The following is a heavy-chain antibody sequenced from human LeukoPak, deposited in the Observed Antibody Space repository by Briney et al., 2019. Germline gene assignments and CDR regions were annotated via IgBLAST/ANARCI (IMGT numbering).Heavy chain of an antibody. V-gene: IGHV3-9*01. CDR1: GFTFDDYA. Sequence: GGSLRLSCAASGFTFDDYAMHWVRQAPGKGLEWVSGISWNSGSIGYADSVKGRFTISRDNAKNSLYLQMNSLRAEDTALYYCARDTPPVHCSSTSCYGAFDYWGQGTLVTVSS. J-gene: IGHJ4*02. CDR3: ARDTPPVHCSSTSCYGAFDY. D-gene: IGHD2-2*01. CDR2: ISWNSGSI.